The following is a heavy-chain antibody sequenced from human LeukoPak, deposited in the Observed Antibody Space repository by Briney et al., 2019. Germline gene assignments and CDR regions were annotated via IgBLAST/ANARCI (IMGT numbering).Heavy chain of an antibody. CDR3: AREGYYDFWSGYPPTWFDP. Sequence: SETLSLTCTVSGGSISSSSYYWGWIRQPPGKGLEWIGSIYYTGSTYYSPSLKSRVTISVDTSMNQFSLKLSSVTAADTAVYYCAREGYYDFWSGYPPTWFDPWGQGTLVTVSS. V-gene: IGHV4-39*02. J-gene: IGHJ5*02. D-gene: IGHD3-3*01. CDR2: IYYTGST. CDR1: GGSISSSSYY.